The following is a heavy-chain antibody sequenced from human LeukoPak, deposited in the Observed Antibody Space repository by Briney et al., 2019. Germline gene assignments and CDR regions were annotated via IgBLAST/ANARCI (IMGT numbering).Heavy chain of an antibody. CDR1: GFTFSSYW. CDR3: ARGLPNYYGMDV. J-gene: IGHJ6*02. CDR2: MNSDGSNT. Sequence: GGSLRLSCAASGFTFSSYWMHWVRQAPGKGLVWVSRMNSDGSNTNYADSVKGRFTISRDNARNTVYLQMNSLRTEDTAVYYCARGLPNYYGMDVWGQGTTVTVSS. V-gene: IGHV3-74*01.